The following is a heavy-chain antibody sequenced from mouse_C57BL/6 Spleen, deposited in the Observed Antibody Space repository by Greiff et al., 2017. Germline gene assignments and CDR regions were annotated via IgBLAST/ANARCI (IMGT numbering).Heavy chain of an antibody. V-gene: IGHV1-42*01. CDR2: INPSTGGT. CDR3: ARSDYGFAY. CDR1: GYSFTGYY. Sequence: VQLQQSGPELVKPGASVKISCKASGYSFTGYYMNWVQQSPEKSLEWIGEINPSTGGTTYNQKFKAKATLTVDKSSSTAYMQLKSLTSEDSAFYYCARSDYGFAYWGQGTLVTVSA. J-gene: IGHJ3*01. D-gene: IGHD2-4*01.